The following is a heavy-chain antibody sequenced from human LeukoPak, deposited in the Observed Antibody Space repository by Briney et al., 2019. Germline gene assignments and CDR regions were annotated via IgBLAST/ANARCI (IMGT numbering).Heavy chain of an antibody. CDR2: IIPIFVTS. D-gene: IGHD3-22*01. V-gene: IGHV1-69*05. J-gene: IGHJ4*02. CDR3: ARDSYYDSSGLSDY. Sequence: RIIPIFVTSNYAQKFHGRVTINTDEYTSTAYMEVSSLRSEDTAVYYCARDSYYDSSGLSDYWGQGTLVTVSS.